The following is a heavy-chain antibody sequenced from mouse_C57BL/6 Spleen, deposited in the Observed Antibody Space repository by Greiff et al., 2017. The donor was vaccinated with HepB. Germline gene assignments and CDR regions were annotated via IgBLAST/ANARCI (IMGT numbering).Heavy chain of an antibody. CDR3: ARYAIYYGGLDN. J-gene: IGHJ2*01. D-gene: IGHD1-1*02. CDR1: GYTFTDYN. V-gene: IGHV1-22*01. Sequence: EVQLQQSGPELVKPGASVKMSCKASGYTFTDYNMHWVKQSHGKSLEWIGDINPNNGGTSYNQKFKGKATLTVNKTSSTAYMERSSLTSEDSAVYYCARYAIYYGGLDNWGEGTTLTVSS. CDR2: INPNNGGT.